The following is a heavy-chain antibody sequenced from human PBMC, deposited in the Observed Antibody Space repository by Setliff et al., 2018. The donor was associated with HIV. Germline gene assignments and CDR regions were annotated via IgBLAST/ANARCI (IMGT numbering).Heavy chain of an antibody. Sequence: SETLSLTCAVSGYSISSGYYWGWIRQPPGKGLEWIGTIYHSGSTYYNSSLKSRVTISVDTSKNQFSLKLNFVTTADTAVYYCARTWWLRSNWFDPWGQGTLVTVSS. J-gene: IGHJ5*02. CDR3: ARTWWLRSNWFDP. CDR2: IYHSGST. D-gene: IGHD5-12*01. V-gene: IGHV4-38-2*01. CDR1: GYSISSGYY.